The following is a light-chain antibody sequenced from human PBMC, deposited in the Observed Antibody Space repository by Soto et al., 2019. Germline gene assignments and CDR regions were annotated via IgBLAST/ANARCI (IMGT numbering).Light chain of an antibody. J-gene: IGKJ1*01. Sequence: DIQMTQSPSTLSGSVGDRVTITCRASQTISSWLAWYQQKPGKAPKLLIYDVSSLESGVPSRFSGSGSGTEFTLTISRLQPDDFATYYCQHYNTYSGTFGQGTKVDIK. V-gene: IGKV1-5*01. CDR3: QHYNTYSGT. CDR2: DVS. CDR1: QTISSW.